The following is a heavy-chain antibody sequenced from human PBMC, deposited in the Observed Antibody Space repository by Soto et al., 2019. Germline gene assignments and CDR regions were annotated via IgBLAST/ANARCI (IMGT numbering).Heavy chain of an antibody. CDR1: GHTLTELS. V-gene: IGHV1-24*01. Sequence: ASVKVSCKVSGHTLTELSMHWVRQAPGKGLEWMGGFDPEDGETIYAQKFQGRVTMTEDTSTDTAYMELSSLRSEDTAVYYCATGDSSSRPEDYYYYYGMDVWGQGTTVTVSS. CDR3: ATGDSSSRPEDYYYYYGMDV. CDR2: FDPEDGET. D-gene: IGHD6-13*01. J-gene: IGHJ6*02.